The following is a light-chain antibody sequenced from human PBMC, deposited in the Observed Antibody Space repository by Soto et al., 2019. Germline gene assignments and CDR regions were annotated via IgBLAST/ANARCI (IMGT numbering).Light chain of an antibody. Sequence: QSVLTQPASVSGSPGQSITLSCTGTSSDLGSYNLVSWYQQHPGKAPKLMIYEGSKRPSGVSYRFSGSKSGNTASLTISGLQTEDEADYYCCSYTSSSSYVFGTGTKVTVL. CDR2: EGS. J-gene: IGLJ1*01. CDR3: CSYTSSSSYV. CDR1: SSDLGSYNL. V-gene: IGLV2-14*02.